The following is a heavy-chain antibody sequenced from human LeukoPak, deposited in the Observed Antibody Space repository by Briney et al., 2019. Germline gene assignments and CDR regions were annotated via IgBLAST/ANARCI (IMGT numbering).Heavy chain of an antibody. J-gene: IGHJ4*02. Sequence: GGSLRLSCAASGFTVSRNYMSWVRQAPGKGLEWVSVIYSGGSTYYADSVKGRFTISRHNSKNTLYLQMNSLRAEDTAVYYCARGDSGDPGYSYGFLDYWGQGTLVTVSS. V-gene: IGHV3-53*04. CDR1: GFTVSRNY. CDR2: IYSGGST. CDR3: ARGDSGDPGYSYGFLDY. D-gene: IGHD5-18*01.